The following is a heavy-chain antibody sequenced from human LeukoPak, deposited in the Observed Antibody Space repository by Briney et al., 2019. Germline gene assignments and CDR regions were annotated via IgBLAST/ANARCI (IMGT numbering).Heavy chain of an antibody. D-gene: IGHD5-12*01. CDR3: ATMGRSGYGLLDY. J-gene: IGHJ4*02. Sequence: GGSLRLSCAASGFTFSSYSMNWVRQAPGKGLEWVSYISSSSSTIYYADSVKGRFTISRDNAKNSLYLQMNSLRAEDTAVYYCATMGRSGYGLLDYWGQGTLATVSS. CDR2: ISSSSSTI. CDR1: GFTFSSYS. V-gene: IGHV3-48*01.